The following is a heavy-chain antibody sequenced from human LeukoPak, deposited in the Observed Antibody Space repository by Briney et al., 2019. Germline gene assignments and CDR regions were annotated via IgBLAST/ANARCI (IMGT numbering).Heavy chain of an antibody. Sequence: GGSLRLSCAASGFTFDDYAMHWVRQAPGRGLEGVSGISWNSGSIGYADSVKGRFTISRDNAKNSLYLQMNSLRAEDTALYYCAKGSQRFPDAFDIWGQGTMVTVSS. J-gene: IGHJ3*02. CDR1: GFTFDDYA. D-gene: IGHD6-25*01. V-gene: IGHV3-9*01. CDR2: ISWNSGSI. CDR3: AKGSQRFPDAFDI.